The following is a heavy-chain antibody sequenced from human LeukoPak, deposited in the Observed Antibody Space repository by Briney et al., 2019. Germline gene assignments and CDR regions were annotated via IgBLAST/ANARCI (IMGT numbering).Heavy chain of an antibody. J-gene: IGHJ4*02. CDR1: GVTFSGVA. CDR2: IRSRANNYAT. CDR3: TSLEEDGPQLIRLFDY. V-gene: IGHV3-73*01. D-gene: IGHD1-26*01. Sequence: GGSPRLSRAPSGVTFSGVAIHWVRQVSGQGLEGGGRIRSRANNYATAYIASVKGRFTISRDDLKNTAYLQMTSLTTEDTALYYCTSLEEDGPQLIRLFDYWGQGTLVTVSS.